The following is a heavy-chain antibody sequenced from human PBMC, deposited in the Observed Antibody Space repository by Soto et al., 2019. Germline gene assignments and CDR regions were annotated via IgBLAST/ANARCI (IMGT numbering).Heavy chain of an antibody. CDR1: GGTFSSYT. D-gene: IGHD4-17*01. J-gene: IGHJ5*02. CDR3: ARDHYDPNWFDP. CDR2: IIPILGIA. Sequence: QVQLVQSGAEVKKPGSSVKVSCKASGGTFSSYTISWVRQAPGQGLEWMGRIIPILGIANYAQEFQGRVTITADKSTSTAYMELSSLRSEDTAVYYCARDHYDPNWFDPWGQGTLVTVSS. V-gene: IGHV1-69*08.